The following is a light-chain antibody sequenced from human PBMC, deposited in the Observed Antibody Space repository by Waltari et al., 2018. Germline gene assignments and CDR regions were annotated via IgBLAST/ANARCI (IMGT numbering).Light chain of an antibody. Sequence: VILTQSPATLSLSPGERATLSCRASQNINSYLAWYQQKPGQAPRLLIYGASSRATGIPDRFSGSGSGTEFTLTISSLEPEDFAVYYCQKYSSSLFTFGPGTKLDIK. CDR3: QKYSSSLFT. V-gene: IGKV3-20*01. J-gene: IGKJ3*01. CDR2: GAS. CDR1: QNINSY.